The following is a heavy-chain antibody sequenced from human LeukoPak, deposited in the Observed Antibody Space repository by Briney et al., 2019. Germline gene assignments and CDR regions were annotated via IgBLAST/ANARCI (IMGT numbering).Heavy chain of an antibody. CDR1: GFTFRSHG. CDR3: ARDSEALTVVTYFDY. J-gene: IGHJ4*02. CDR2: ISYDGYTK. D-gene: IGHD4-23*01. Sequence: GGSLRLSCAASGFTFRSHGMHWVRQAPGKGLEWVAVISYDGYTKLYADSVKGRFTISRDNSKNTLYLQMNSLRAEDTAVYYCARDSEALTVVTYFDYWGQGTLVTVSS. V-gene: IGHV3-30*03.